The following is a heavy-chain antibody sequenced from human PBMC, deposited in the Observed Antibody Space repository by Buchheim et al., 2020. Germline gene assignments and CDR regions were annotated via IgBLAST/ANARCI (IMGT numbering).Heavy chain of an antibody. Sequence: QVQLVESGGGVVQPGRSLRLSCEASGFTLSSHGMHWVRQAPGKGLEWVAMISYDGNAKYYVDSVKGRFTISRDNSKNTLYLEMNSLRAEDTALYYCAKDYYGSRWRNWFDPWGQGTL. CDR2: ISYDGNAK. D-gene: IGHD6-19*01. V-gene: IGHV3-30*18. CDR3: AKDYYGSRWRNWFDP. J-gene: IGHJ5*02. CDR1: GFTLSSHG.